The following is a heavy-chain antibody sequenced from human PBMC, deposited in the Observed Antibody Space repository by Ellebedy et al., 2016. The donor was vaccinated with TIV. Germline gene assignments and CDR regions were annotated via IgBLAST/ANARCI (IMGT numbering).Heavy chain of an antibody. J-gene: IGHJ4*02. CDR2: INQSGGT. CDR3: ARGRKRLISYFDW. D-gene: IGHD1-14*01. CDR1: GGSFSFYS. Sequence: SETLSLXXAVYGGSFSFYSWNWIRQPPGMGLEWIGEINQSGGTNYDPSLKSRVTISIDTSTNRLSLNVTSVTAADSAVYYCARGRKRLISYFDWWGQGSQVTVSS. V-gene: IGHV4-34*01.